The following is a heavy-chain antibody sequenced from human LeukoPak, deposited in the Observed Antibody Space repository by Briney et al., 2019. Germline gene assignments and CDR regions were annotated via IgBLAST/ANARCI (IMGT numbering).Heavy chain of an antibody. CDR2: IIPIFGTA. CDR3: ARALKYYYDSSGYYFDY. Sequence: GASVKVSCTASGGTFSSYAISWVRQAPGQGLEWMGGIIPIFGTANYAQKFQGRVTITADESTSTAYMELSSLRSEDTAVYYCARALKYYYDSSGYYFDYWGQGTLVTVSS. D-gene: IGHD3-22*01. J-gene: IGHJ4*02. V-gene: IGHV1-69*13. CDR1: GGTFSSYA.